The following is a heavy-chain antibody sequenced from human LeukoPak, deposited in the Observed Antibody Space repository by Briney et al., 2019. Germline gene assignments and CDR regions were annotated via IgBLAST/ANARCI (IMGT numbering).Heavy chain of an antibody. CDR2: INPNSGGT. J-gene: IGHJ4*02. Sequence: ASVKVSCKASGYTFTGYYMHWVRQAPGQGLEWMGWINPNSGGTNYAQKFQGRVTMTRDTSITTAYMEMSRLRSDDTALYYCARSPHILTGENFDYWGQGTLVTVSS. D-gene: IGHD3-9*01. CDR3: ARSPHILTGENFDY. V-gene: IGHV1-2*02. CDR1: GYTFTGYY.